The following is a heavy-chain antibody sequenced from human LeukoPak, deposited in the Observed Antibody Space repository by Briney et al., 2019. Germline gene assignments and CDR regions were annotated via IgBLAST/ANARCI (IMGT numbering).Heavy chain of an antibody. V-gene: IGHV1-18*04. J-gene: IGHJ6*03. Sequence: ASVKVSCKASGYNFNNYGISWVRQAPGQGLEWMGWFSVFSGNSVYAQKFQDRVTLTADTSTSTAYMELRSLRSDDSAVYCCARRSGSHLELYYMDDWGKGTTVTVSS. CDR1: GYNFNNYG. D-gene: IGHD3-10*01. CDR2: FSVFSGNS. CDR3: ARRSGSHLELYYMDD.